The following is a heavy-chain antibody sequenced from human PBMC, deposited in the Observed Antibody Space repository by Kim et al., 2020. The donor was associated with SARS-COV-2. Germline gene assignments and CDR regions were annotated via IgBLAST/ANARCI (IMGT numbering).Heavy chain of an antibody. CDR3: ARARSTMRVVVDAFDI. D-gene: IGHD3-22*01. V-gene: IGHV4-31*03. CDR1: GGSISSGGYY. CDR2: IYYSGST. J-gene: IGHJ3*02. Sequence: SETLSLTCTVSGGSISSGGYYWSWIRQHPGKGLEWIGYIYYSGSTSYNPSLKSRVTIAVDTSTNQFSLKLSSVTAADTAVYYCARARSTMRVVVDAFDIWGQRTTVTVSS.